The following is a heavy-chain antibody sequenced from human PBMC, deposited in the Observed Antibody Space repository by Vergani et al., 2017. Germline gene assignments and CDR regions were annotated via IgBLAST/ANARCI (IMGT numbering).Heavy chain of an antibody. CDR2: ISWNSGSI. D-gene: IGHD6-6*01. J-gene: IGHJ6*02. V-gene: IGHV3-9*01. Sequence: EVQLVESGGGLVQPGRSLRLSCAASGFTFDDYAMHWVRQAPGKGLEWVSGISWNSGSIGYADSVKGRFTISRDNAKNSLYLQMNSLRAEDTALYYCAKDGGGWSARRLDYYYYGMDVWGQGTTVTVSS. CDR1: GFTFDDYA. CDR3: AKDGGGWSARRLDYYYYGMDV.